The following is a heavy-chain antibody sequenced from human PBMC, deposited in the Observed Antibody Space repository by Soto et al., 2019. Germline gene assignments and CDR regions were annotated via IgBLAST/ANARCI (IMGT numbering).Heavy chain of an antibody. CDR2: VSYSGTT. Sequence: QVQLQESGPRLVKPSETLSLTCSVSGGSVISVDYYWYWVRQPPGQRPEWIGYVSYSGTTNYSPSLKSRVTISSDTSKNQISLKVTSVTPADTAVYYCARAYCGIECSRGGTGFGPWGQGALVTVSS. CDR3: ARAYCGIECSRGGTGFGP. J-gene: IGHJ5*02. V-gene: IGHV4-61*08. D-gene: IGHD2-21*01. CDR1: GGSVISVDYY.